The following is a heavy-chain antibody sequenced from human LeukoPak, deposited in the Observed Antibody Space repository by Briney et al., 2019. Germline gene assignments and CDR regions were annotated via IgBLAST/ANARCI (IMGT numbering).Heavy chain of an antibody. CDR3: ASGYSGYDSVREFDY. CDR1: SDSISSDSISSYY. CDR2: IYYSGST. J-gene: IGHJ4*02. Sequence: PSETLSLTCTVSSDSISSDSISSYYWSRIRQPPGKGLEWIGFIYYSGSTNYNPSLKSRVTISVDTSRNQFSLKLSSVTAADTAVYYCASGYSGYDSVREFDYRGQGTLVTVSS. V-gene: IGHV4-59*08. D-gene: IGHD5-12*01.